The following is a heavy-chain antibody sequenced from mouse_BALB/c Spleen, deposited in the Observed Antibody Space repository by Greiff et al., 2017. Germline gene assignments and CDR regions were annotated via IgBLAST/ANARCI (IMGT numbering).Heavy chain of an antibody. J-gene: IGHJ4*01. V-gene: IGHV5-6-3*01. CDR2: IISNGGST. Sequence: EVKSVESGGGFVQPGGFLKLICAASGFPFSSHGMSWGRQTPDKRPELGATIISNGGSTYYPDSVKGRFTISRDNAKNTLYLQMSSLKSEDTAMYYCARDPVVAGDYYAMDYWGQGTSVTVSS. D-gene: IGHD1-1*01. CDR1: GFPFSSHG. CDR3: ARDPVVAGDYYAMDY.